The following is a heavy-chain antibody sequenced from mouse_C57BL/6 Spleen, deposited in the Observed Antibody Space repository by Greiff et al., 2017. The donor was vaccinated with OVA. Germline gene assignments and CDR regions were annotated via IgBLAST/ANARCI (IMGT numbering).Heavy chain of an antibody. V-gene: IGHV1-50*01. J-gene: IGHJ2*01. Sequence: VQLQQSGAELVKPGASVKLSCTASGYTSTSYWMQWVKQRPGQGLEWIGEIDPADSYTNYNQKFKGKATLTVDTSSSTSYMQPSSLTSEDSAVYYCARRDGYEFDYWGQGTTLTVSS. CDR1: GYTSTSYW. CDR2: IDPADSYT. CDR3: ARRDGYEFDY. D-gene: IGHD2-2*01.